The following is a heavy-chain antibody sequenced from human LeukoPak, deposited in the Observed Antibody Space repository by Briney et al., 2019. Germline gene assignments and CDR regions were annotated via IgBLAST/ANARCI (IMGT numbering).Heavy chain of an antibody. CDR2: INHSGST. CDR1: GGSFSGYY. Sequence: SETLSLTCAVYGGSFSGYYWSWIRQPPGKELEWIGEINHSGSTYYNPSPKSRVTISVDTSKNQFPLKLSSVPAADTAVYYCARPHYYDSSGPWDAFDIWGQGTMVTVSS. CDR3: ARPHYYDSSGPWDAFDI. D-gene: IGHD3-22*01. V-gene: IGHV4-34*01. J-gene: IGHJ3*02.